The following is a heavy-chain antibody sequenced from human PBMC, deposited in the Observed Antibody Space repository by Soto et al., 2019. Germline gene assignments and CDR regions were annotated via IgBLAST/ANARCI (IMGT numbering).Heavy chain of an antibody. CDR2: IHPHSGAT. D-gene: IGHD2-8*01. Sequence: QVQLVQSGAEVTKPGASVKVSCEATGYTFTGNYLHWVRQAPGQGLEWMGWIHPHSGATKYAQKFQGWVTMTRDTSISTAYLDLSSLKSNDTAVYYWVREGVGPTYGWFDPWGQGTLVTVSS. V-gene: IGHV1-2*04. CDR3: VREGVGPTYGWFDP. CDR1: GYTFTGNY. J-gene: IGHJ5*02.